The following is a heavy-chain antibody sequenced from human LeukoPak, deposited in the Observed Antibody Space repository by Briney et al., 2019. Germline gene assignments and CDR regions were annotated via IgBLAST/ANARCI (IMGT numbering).Heavy chain of an antibody. CDR2: ISGSGGST. Sequence: GGSLRLSCAASGFTFSSYAMSWVRQAPGKWLEWVSAISGSGGSTYYAVSVKGRFTISRDNSKNTLYLQMNSLRAEDTAVYYCANVLRDSSGYYRKPPDYWGQGTLVTVSS. CDR3: ANVLRDSSGYYRKPPDY. CDR1: GFTFSSYA. V-gene: IGHV3-23*01. D-gene: IGHD3-22*01. J-gene: IGHJ4*02.